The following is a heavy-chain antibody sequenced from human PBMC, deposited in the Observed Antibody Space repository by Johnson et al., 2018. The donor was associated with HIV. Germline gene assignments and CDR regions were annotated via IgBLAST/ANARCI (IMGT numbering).Heavy chain of an antibody. CDR2: ISHDGYNE. CDR1: GFSFGTYA. D-gene: IGHD1-26*01. V-gene: IGHV3-30*03. CDR3: ATFGGGSFHAFDI. J-gene: IGHJ3*02. Sequence: QEKLVESGGGVVQPGRSLRLSCAASGFSFGTYAMHWVRQAPGKGLEWVAVISHDGYNEDYADSVKGRFTISRDNAKNFLYLQMNRLRAEDTAVYYCATFGGGSFHAFDIWGQGTMVTVSS.